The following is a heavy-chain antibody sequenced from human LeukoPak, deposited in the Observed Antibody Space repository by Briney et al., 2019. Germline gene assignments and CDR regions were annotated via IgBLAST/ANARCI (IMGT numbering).Heavy chain of an antibody. CDR1: GFTFSSYG. V-gene: IGHV3-30*18. D-gene: IGHD3-3*01. J-gene: IGHJ4*02. CDR2: ISYDGTNK. Sequence: SGGSLRLSCAASGFTFSSYGMHWVRQAPGKGLEWVSIISYDGTNKYYVDSVKGRFTISRDNSKNTLYLQMNSLRPEDTAVYYCAKVLDYFYFDYWGQGTLVTVSS. CDR3: AKVLDYFYFDY.